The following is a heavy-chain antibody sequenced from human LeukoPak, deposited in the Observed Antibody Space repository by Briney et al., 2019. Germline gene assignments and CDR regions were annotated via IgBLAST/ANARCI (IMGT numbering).Heavy chain of an antibody. CDR3: ARDRFDYSLDY. CDR1: GFTFFSHP. V-gene: IGHV3-48*01. J-gene: IGHJ4*02. D-gene: IGHD2-15*01. CDR2: ISISGDTV. Sequence: PGGSLRLPCAASGFTFFSHPMNWVRQAPGKGLEWVAYISISGDTVYYTHSVRGRFTISRDNAENTVYLQMNSLRTDDTAIYYCARDRFDYSLDYWGQGVLVTVSS.